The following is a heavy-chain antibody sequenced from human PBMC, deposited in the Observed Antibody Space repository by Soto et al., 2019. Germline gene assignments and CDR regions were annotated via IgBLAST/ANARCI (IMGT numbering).Heavy chain of an antibody. CDR3: ARHPERIADIGWFDP. D-gene: IGHD6-13*01. CDR1: GLTFSSYS. V-gene: IGHV3-48*01. J-gene: IGHJ5*02. CDR2: ISSSSSTI. Sequence: EVQLVESGGGLVKPGGSLRLSCAASGLTFSSYSMNWVRQAPGKGLEWVSYISSSSSTIYYADSVKGRFTISRDNAKNSLYLQMNSLRAEDTAVYYCARHPERIADIGWFDPWGQGTLVTVSS.